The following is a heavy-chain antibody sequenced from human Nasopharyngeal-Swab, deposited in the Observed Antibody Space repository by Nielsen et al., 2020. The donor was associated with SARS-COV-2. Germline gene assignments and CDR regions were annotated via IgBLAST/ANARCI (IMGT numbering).Heavy chain of an antibody. D-gene: IGHD2-15*01. CDR3: ARDVHGGSWVFDY. J-gene: IGHJ4*02. CDR2: IIPSFSRG. CDR1: GGSFSTYA. V-gene: IGHV1-69*13. Sequence: SVKVSCKASGGSFSTYAFSWVRQAPGQGLEWMGGIIPSFSRGNYAQKFQDRVTITADEATSTAYMELSSLRSEDTAVYYCARDVHGGSWVFDYWGQGTLVIVSS.